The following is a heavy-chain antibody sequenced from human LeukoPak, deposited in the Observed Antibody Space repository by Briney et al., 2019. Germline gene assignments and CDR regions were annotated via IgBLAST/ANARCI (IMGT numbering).Heavy chain of an antibody. J-gene: IGHJ3*02. Sequence: PSETLSLTCTVSGGSISGYYCIWIRQPPGKGLEWVGYIYYSASTSYNPSLRSRVTISVDTSKNQFSLKVSSVTASDTAVYYCARGNPSSGDAFDIWGRGTKVTVSS. V-gene: IGHV4-59*08. D-gene: IGHD6-19*01. CDR2: IYYSAST. CDR1: GGSISGYY. CDR3: ARGNPSSGDAFDI.